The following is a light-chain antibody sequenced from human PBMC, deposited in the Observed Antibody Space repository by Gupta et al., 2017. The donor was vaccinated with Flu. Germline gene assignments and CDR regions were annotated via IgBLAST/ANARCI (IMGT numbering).Light chain of an antibody. J-gene: IGKJ1*01. Sequence: INCKSSRSVLYNSNNKNYLAWYQQKPRQPPKLLIYWASTRESGVPDRFSGGGSGTDFTLTISSLQTEDVAIYYCQQYYNWWSFGQGTKVEIK. CDR1: RSVLYNSNNKNY. CDR3: QQYYNWWS. V-gene: IGKV4-1*01. CDR2: WAS.